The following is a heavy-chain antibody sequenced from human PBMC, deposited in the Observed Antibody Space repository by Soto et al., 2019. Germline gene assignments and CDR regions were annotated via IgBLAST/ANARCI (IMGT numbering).Heavy chain of an antibody. CDR3: ARAQGPPYCSSTSCYAYYYYMDV. CDR1: GFPFSSYD. D-gene: IGHD2-2*01. V-gene: IGHV3-13*01. Sequence: GGSLSLSCTASGFPFSSYDMHWVRQATGKGLEWVSAIGTAGDTYYPGSVKGRFTISRENAKNSLYLQMNSLRAGDTAVYYCARAQGPPYCSSTSCYAYYYYMDVWGKGTTVTVSS. CDR2: IGTAGDT. J-gene: IGHJ6*03.